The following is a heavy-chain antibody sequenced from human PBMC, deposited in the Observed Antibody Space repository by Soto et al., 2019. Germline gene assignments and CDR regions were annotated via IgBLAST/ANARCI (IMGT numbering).Heavy chain of an antibody. CDR3: ARDSEPSRWYRGFDY. CDR2: ISDSGGGT. V-gene: IGHV3-23*01. J-gene: IGHJ4*02. CDR1: GFTFSNYA. D-gene: IGHD6-13*01. Sequence: GGSLRLSCAASGFTFSNYAMSWVRQAPGKGLEWVSGISDSGGGTYHADSVKGRFTIIRDNFKNMLYLEMNSLRTEDTAVYYCARDSEPSRWYRGFDYWGQGTLVTVSS.